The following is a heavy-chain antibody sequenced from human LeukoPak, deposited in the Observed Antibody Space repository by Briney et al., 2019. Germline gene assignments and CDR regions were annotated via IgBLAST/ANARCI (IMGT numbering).Heavy chain of an antibody. J-gene: IGHJ4*02. Sequence: PGGSLRLSCAASGLTFSDYYMSWVRQAPGKGLEWISFISGGGATMYYADSVKGRFTISRDNAKKSLYLQMNSLRAEDTAVYYCASGGEPRWDWGQGTLVTVSS. D-gene: IGHD1-26*01. V-gene: IGHV3-11*01. CDR2: ISGGGATM. CDR1: GLTFSDYY. CDR3: ASGGEPRWD.